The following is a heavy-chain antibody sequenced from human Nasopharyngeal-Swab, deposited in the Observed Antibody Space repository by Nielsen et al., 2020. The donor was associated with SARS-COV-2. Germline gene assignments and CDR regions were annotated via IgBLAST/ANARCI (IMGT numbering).Heavy chain of an antibody. Sequence: GESLNISCAASGFTFSSYGMHWVRQAPGKGLEWVAVISYDGSNKYYADSVKGRFTISRDNAKNSLYLQMNSLRAEDTAVYYCARGHGVWFGEPDNWFDPWGQGTLVTVSS. J-gene: IGHJ5*02. CDR1: GFTFSSYG. CDR3: ARGHGVWFGEPDNWFDP. V-gene: IGHV3-30*03. D-gene: IGHD3-10*01. CDR2: ISYDGSNK.